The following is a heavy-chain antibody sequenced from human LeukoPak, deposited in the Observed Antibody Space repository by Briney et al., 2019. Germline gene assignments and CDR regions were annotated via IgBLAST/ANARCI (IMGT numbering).Heavy chain of an antibody. CDR3: ARLSYCSSITCYADN. V-gene: IGHV4-39*02. CDR1: GGSISSSDCY. Sequence: PSETLSLTCTVSGGSISSSDCYWGWIRQPPGKGLEWIGTIYYSGSTYYNPSLKSRVTISVDTSKNHFSLKLSSVTAADTAVYYCARLSYCSSITCYADNWGQGTLVTVSS. D-gene: IGHD2-2*01. CDR2: IYYSGST. J-gene: IGHJ4*02.